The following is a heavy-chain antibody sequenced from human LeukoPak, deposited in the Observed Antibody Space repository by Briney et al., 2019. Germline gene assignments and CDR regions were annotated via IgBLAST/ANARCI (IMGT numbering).Heavy chain of an antibody. V-gene: IGHV7-4-1*02. J-gene: IGHJ4*02. CDR3: ARDGVELLWFVRADY. Sequence: ASVKVSCKASGYTFTSYAMNWVRQAPGQGLEWMGWINTNTGNPTYAQGFTGRFVFSLDTSVSTAYLQISSLKAEDTAVYYCARDGVELLWFVRADYWGQGTLVTVSS. CDR1: GYTFTSYA. CDR2: INTNTGNP. D-gene: IGHD3-10*01.